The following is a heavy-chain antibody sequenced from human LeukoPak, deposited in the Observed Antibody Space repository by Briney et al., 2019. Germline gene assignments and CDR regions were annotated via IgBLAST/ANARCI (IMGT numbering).Heavy chain of an antibody. CDR1: GFTVSSNY. D-gene: IGHD2-2*01. Sequence: GGSLRLSCAASGFTVSSNYMSWVRQAPGKGLEWVSVIYSGGSTYYADSVKGRFTISRDNSKNTLYLQMNSLRAEDPAVYYCARADQLLGNAFDIWGQGTMVTVSS. V-gene: IGHV3-66*02. J-gene: IGHJ3*02. CDR3: ARADQLLGNAFDI. CDR2: IYSGGST.